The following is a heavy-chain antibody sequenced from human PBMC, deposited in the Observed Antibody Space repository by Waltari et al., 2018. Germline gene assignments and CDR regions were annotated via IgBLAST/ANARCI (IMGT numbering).Heavy chain of an antibody. D-gene: IGHD3-10*01. Sequence: QAQLVESGGGVVQPGGSLRRSCAASGFTFTQYAMHWVRQAPGKGLEWLAMISYDGSNELHTDSVNGRFTISRDNSKNTLYLQMDTLTTEDMAVYYCARDTAVFIISGYFDVWGQGILVTVSA. CDR3: ARDTAVFIISGYFDV. CDR2: ISYDGSNE. V-gene: IGHV3-30-3*01. J-gene: IGHJ4*02. CDR1: GFTFTQYA.